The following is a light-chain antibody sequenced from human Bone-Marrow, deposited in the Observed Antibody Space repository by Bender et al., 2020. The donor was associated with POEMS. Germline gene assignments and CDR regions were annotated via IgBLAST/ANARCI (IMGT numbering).Light chain of an antibody. Sequence: QSALTQPASVSGSPGQSITISCTGTSSDVGSYNVVSWYQQHPGKAPKLMIYEGNKRPSGVSTRFSGSKSGNTASLTISGLQAEDEADYYCCSFAGSGWVFGGGTKLSVL. J-gene: IGLJ3*02. V-gene: IGLV2-23*01. CDR1: SSDVGSYNV. CDR3: CSFAGSGWV. CDR2: EGN.